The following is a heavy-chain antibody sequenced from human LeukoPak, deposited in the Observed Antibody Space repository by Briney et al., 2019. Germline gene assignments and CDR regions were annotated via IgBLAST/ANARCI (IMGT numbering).Heavy chain of an antibody. CDR2: IRYDETKE. J-gene: IGHJ4*02. D-gene: IGHD2-21*01. CDR1: GFIFSSYG. Sequence: PGGSLRLSCAASGFIFSSYGMHWVRQAPGKGLEWVAFIRYDETKEFYADSVKGRFTISRDNSKNTLYLEMNSLRDEDTALYYCAKDHNSDWYRFLDYWGQGTLVTVSS. V-gene: IGHV3-30*02. CDR3: AKDHNSDWYRFLDY.